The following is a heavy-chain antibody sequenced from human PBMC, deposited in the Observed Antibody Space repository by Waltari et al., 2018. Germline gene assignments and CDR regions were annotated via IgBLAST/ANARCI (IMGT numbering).Heavy chain of an antibody. CDR1: GFTFSNAW. Sequence: EVQLVESGGGLVKPGGSLRLSCAASGFTFSNAWMSWVRQAPGKGLEWVGRIKSKTDGGTTDYAAHVKGRFTISRDDSKNTLYLQMNSLKTEDTAVYYCTMLNYYYYDMDVWGKGTTVTVSS. CDR2: IKSKTDGGTT. J-gene: IGHJ6*03. CDR3: TMLNYYYYDMDV. V-gene: IGHV3-15*01. D-gene: IGHD2-8*01.